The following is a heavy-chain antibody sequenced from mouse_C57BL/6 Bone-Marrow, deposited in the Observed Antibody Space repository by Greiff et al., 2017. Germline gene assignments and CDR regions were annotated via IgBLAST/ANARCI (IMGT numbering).Heavy chain of an antibody. J-gene: IGHJ2*01. CDR2: INPSNGGT. CDR3: AREGYRCLYYFDY. CDR1: GYTFTSYW. Sequence: VQLQQPGTELVKPGASGYTFTSYWMHWVKQRPGQGLEWIGNINPSNGGTNYNEKFKSKATLTVDKSSSTAYMQLSSLTSEGSAVYYCAREGYRCLYYFDYWGQGTTLTVSS. V-gene: IGHV1-53*01.